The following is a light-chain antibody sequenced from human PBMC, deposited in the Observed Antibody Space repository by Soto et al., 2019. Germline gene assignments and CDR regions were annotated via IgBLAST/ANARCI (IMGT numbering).Light chain of an antibody. CDR2: GAS. Sequence: IVMTQSPATLSVSPGERATLSCRASQSVSSNLAWYQQKPGQAPRLLIYGASTRATGIPARFSGSGSGTEFTLTISSLHYEDFAVYYCQQYNNWPPITFCQGTRLEIK. CDR1: QSVSSN. J-gene: IGKJ5*01. CDR3: QQYNNWPPIT. V-gene: IGKV3-15*01.